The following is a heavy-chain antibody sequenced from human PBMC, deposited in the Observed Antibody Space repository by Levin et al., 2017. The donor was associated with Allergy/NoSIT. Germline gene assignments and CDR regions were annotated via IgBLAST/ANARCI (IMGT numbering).Heavy chain of an antibody. D-gene: IGHD2-15*01. CDR2: IYSGGST. CDR1: GFTVSSNY. J-gene: IGHJ6*02. Sequence: GGSLRLSCAASGFTVSSNYMSWVRQAPGKGLEWVSVIYSGGSTYYADSVKGRFTISRDNSKNTLYLQMNSLRAEDTAVYYCARDCSGGSCYSYYDGMDVWGQGTTVTVSS. CDR3: ARDCSGGSCYSYYDGMDV. V-gene: IGHV3-53*01.